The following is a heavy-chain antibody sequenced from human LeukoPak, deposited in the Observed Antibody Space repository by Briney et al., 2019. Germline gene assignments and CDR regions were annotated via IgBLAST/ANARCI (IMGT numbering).Heavy chain of an antibody. CDR2: INHSGGT. Sequence: TSETLSLTCGVSGGSIDSTNYWSWVRQAPGKGLEWIGEINHSGGTNYNPSLKSRVTISVDTSKNQFSLKLSSVTAADTAVYYCARHTDDSGSNWLGAFDIWGQGTMVTVSS. J-gene: IGHJ3*02. CDR1: GGSIDSTNY. V-gene: IGHV4-4*02. CDR3: ARHTDDSGSNWLGAFDI. D-gene: IGHD1-26*01.